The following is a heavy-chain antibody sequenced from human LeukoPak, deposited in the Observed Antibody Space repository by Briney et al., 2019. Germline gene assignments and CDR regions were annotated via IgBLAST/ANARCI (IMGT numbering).Heavy chain of an antibody. V-gene: IGHV4-61*01. CDR3: AREPYIMGRYYYGMDV. J-gene: IGHJ6*02. D-gene: IGHD3-16*01. CDR2: IYYSGST. CDR1: GGSVSSGSYY. Sequence: PSETLSLTCTVSGGSVSSGSYYWSWIRQPPGKGLEWIGYIYYSGSTNYNPSLKSRVTISVDTSKNQFSLKLSSVTAADTAVYYCAREPYIMGRYYYGMDVWGQGTTVTVSS.